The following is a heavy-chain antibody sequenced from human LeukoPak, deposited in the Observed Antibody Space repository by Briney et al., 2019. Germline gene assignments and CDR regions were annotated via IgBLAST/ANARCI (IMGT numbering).Heavy chain of an antibody. CDR2: INPNSGGT. CDR3: ARDEAAAGRFDY. D-gene: IGHD6-13*01. Sequence: ASVKVSCKASGYTFTGYYMHWVRQAPGQGLEWMGWINPNSGGTNYAQKLQGRVTMTTDTSTSTAYMGLRSLRSDDTAVYYCARDEAAAGRFDYWGQGTLVTVSS. V-gene: IGHV1-2*02. CDR1: GYTFTGYY. J-gene: IGHJ4*02.